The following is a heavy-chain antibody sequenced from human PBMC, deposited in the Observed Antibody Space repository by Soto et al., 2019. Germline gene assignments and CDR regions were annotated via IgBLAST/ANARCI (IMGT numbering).Heavy chain of an antibody. D-gene: IGHD1-26*01. CDR1: GFTVSSNY. V-gene: IGHV3-66*01. CDR3: ARETGGGHDAFDI. J-gene: IGHJ3*02. CDR2: IYSGGST. Sequence: EVQLVESGGGLVQPGGSLRLSCAASGFTVSSNYMSWVRQAPGKGLEWVSVIYSGGSTYYADSVKGRFTISRDNSKNTLYLQMNSLRAEDTAVYYCARETGGGHDAFDIWGQGTMVTVSS.